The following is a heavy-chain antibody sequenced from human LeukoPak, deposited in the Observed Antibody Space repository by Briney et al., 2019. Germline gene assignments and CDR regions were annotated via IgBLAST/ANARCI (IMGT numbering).Heavy chain of an antibody. D-gene: IGHD4-17*01. Sequence: QTGGSLRLSCAASGFTFSSYAMGWVRQAPGKGLEWVSTISGSGGSTNYADSVKGRFTISRDNSKNTLYLQMNSLRAEDTAVYYCAKAGPRKDYEVDYWGQGTLVTVSS. V-gene: IGHV3-23*01. CDR2: ISGSGGST. CDR3: AKAGPRKDYEVDY. CDR1: GFTFSSYA. J-gene: IGHJ4*02.